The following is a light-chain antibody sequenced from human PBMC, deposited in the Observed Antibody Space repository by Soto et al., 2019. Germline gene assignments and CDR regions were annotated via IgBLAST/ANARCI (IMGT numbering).Light chain of an antibody. CDR3: HQYGSSPQT. J-gene: IGKJ1*01. V-gene: IGKV3-20*01. CDR2: GAS. CDR1: QSVSSSY. Sequence: EIVFTQSPVTLSLSPGERATLSCRASQSVSSSYLAWYQQKPGQAPRLLIYGASSRATGIPDRFTGSGSGTDFTLTISRLEPEDFAVFYCHQYGSSPQTFGQGTKVDIK.